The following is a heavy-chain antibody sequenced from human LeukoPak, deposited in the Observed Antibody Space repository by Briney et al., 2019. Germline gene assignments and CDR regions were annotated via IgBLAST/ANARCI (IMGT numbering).Heavy chain of an antibody. J-gene: IGHJ3*02. Sequence: AESLSLTCAVSDDFFSSHYWTWIRQPPGKGRERFGYISCIASTNYNPSLKSRVTISIDTSKNQFSLKLRSVTAADTAVYYCARDLVTVTKGFDIWGQGTMVSVSS. V-gene: IGHV4-59*11. CDR1: DDFFSSHY. CDR3: ARDLVTVTKGFDI. D-gene: IGHD4-17*01. CDR2: ISCIAST.